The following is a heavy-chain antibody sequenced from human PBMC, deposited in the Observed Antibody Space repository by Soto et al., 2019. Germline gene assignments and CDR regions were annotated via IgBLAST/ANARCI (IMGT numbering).Heavy chain of an antibody. CDR1: SFRVSIYS. J-gene: IGHJ4*02. Sequence: LRLSCAATSSFRVSIYSMSWVRQTPGKGLEWVSAITGSGDKTYYADSVKGRFTISRDNSKNTHYLQMSSLRAEDTAIYYCATMRGFFEFWGQGTLVTVSS. D-gene: IGHD3-22*01. CDR2: ITGSGDKT. V-gene: IGHV3-23*01. CDR3: ATMRGFFEF.